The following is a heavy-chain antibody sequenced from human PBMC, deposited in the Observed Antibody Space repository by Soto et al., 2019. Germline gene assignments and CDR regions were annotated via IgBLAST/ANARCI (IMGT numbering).Heavy chain of an antibody. CDR2: IYNDGST. CDR1: GFIVSTSY. Sequence: PGGSLRLSCAASGFIVSTSYISWVRQAPGKALEWVSIIYNDGSTYYADSVKGRFTVSRDDSKNTLYLEILSLRAEDTAVYYCARDSYPRYWGQGTLVTVSS. CDR3: ARDSYPRY. V-gene: IGHV3-66*01. J-gene: IGHJ4*02.